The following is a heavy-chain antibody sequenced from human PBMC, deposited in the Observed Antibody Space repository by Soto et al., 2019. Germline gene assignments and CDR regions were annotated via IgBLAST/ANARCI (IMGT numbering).Heavy chain of an antibody. CDR2: ISGSGGST. CDR3: AKDYYYDSSGYYDSNAFDI. CDR1: GFTFSSYA. V-gene: IGHV3-23*01. J-gene: IGHJ3*02. Sequence: GSLRLSCAASGFTFSSYAMSWVRQAPGKGLEWVSAISGSGGSTYYADSVKGRFTISRDNSKNTLYLQMNSLRAEDTAVYYCAKDYYYDSSGYYDSNAFDIWGQGTMVTVSS. D-gene: IGHD3-22*01.